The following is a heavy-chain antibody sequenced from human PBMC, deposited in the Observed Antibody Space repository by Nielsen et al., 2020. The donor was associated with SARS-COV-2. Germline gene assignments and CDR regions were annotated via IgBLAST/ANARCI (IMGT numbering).Heavy chain of an antibody. V-gene: IGHV3-13*01. CDR3: ARDSLSVALAEYFQH. CDR1: GFTFSSYD. D-gene: IGHD6-19*01. Sequence: GESLKISCAASGFTFSSYDMHWVRQATGKGLEWVSAIGTAGDTYYPGSVKGRFTISRENAKNSLYLQMNSLRAGDTAVYYCARDSLSVALAEYFQHWGQGTLVTVSS. CDR2: IGTAGDT. J-gene: IGHJ1*01.